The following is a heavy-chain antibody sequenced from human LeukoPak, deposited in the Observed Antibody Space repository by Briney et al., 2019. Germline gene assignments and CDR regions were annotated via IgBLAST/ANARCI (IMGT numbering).Heavy chain of an antibody. CDR2: INHSGST. V-gene: IGHV4-34*01. CDR1: GGSFSGYY. J-gene: IGHJ6*02. Sequence: PSETLSLTCAVYGGSFSGYYWSWIRQPPGKGLEWIGEINHSGSTNYNPSLKSRVTISVDTYKNQFSLKLSSVTAADTAVYYCASRIAVAETDYYYYGMDVWGQGTTVTVSS. D-gene: IGHD6-19*01. CDR3: ASRIAVAETDYYYYGMDV.